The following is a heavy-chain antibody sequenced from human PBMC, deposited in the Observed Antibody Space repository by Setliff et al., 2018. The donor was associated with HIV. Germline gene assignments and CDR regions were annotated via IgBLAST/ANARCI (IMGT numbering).Heavy chain of an antibody. Sequence: PSETLSLTCTVSGGSISIHYWSWIRQPPGKGLEWIGYIYYSGSTNCNPSLKSRVTISVDTSKNQFSLKLSSVTAADTAVYYCARYLREFVGATVLVAFDIWGQGTMVTVSS. V-gene: IGHV4-59*11. D-gene: IGHD1-26*01. J-gene: IGHJ3*02. CDR2: IYYSGST. CDR3: ARYLREFVGATVLVAFDI. CDR1: GGSISIHY.